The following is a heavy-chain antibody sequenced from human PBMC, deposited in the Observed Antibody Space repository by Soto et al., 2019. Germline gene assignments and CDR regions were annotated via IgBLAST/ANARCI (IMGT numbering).Heavy chain of an antibody. CDR2: IVAGSGHT. J-gene: IGHJ3*01. D-gene: IGHD3-9*01. CDR3: AARTGRRYFDYNSACYALRF. Sequence: QMQVVQSGPEVKKPGTSVRVSCKTSGFTFSTSTMQWLRQARGQSLEWIGWIVAGSGHTDYAQKFQERVAITRDLSTNTAYMELSSRTSEATAVSYCAARTGRRYFDYNSACYALRFWGQGTMVTVSS. V-gene: IGHV1-58*02. CDR1: GFTFSTST.